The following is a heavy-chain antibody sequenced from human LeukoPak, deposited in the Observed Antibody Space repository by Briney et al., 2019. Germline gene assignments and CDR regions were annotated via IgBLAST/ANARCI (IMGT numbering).Heavy chain of an antibody. J-gene: IGHJ5*02. CDR1: GYTFTSYG. CDR3: ARDSPASGIAPTIDP. V-gene: IGHV1-18*01. CDR2: ISAYNGNT. D-gene: IGHD6-13*01. Sequence: ASVKVSCKASGYTFTSYGISWVRQAPGQGLEWMGWISAYNGNTNYAQKLQGRVTMTTDTSTSTAYMELRSLRSDDTAVYYCARDSPASGIAPTIDPWGQGTLVTVSS.